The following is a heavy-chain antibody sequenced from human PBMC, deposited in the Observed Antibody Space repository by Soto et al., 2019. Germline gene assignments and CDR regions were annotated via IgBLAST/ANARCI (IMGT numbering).Heavy chain of an antibody. D-gene: IGHD1-26*01. Sequence: QVQLQESGPGLVKPSQTLSLTCTVSGGSISSGGFYWSWIRQHPGKGLEWIGYIFYSGTTYYNPSLKSRVTMSVDTSNNQFSLTLSSVTAADTAVYYCARGVYSGSHLDGFAYWGKGTLVTVSS. CDR2: IFYSGTT. CDR3: ARGVYSGSHLDGFAY. CDR1: GGSISSGGFY. V-gene: IGHV4-31*03. J-gene: IGHJ4*02.